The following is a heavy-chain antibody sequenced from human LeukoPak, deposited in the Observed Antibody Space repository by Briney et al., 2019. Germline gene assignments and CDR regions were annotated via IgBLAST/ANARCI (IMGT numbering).Heavy chain of an antibody. Sequence: ASVKVSCKASGYTFTSYAMNWVRQAPGQGLEWMGWINTNAGNPTYAQGFTGRFVFSLDTSVSKAYLQISSLKAEDTAVYYCARGYFNPSKHIVVVPAAMRGVDYWGQGTLVTVSS. CDR1: GYTFTSYA. CDR2: INTNAGNP. D-gene: IGHD2-2*01. J-gene: IGHJ4*02. V-gene: IGHV7-4-1*02. CDR3: ARGYFNPSKHIVVVPAAMRGVDY.